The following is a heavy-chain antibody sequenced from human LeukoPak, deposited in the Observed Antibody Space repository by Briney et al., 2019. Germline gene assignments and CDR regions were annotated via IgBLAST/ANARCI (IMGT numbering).Heavy chain of an antibody. Sequence: VASVKVSCKASGYTFTSYYMHWVRQAPGQGLEWMGIINPSGGSTSYAQKFQGRVTMTRDTSTSTVYMELSSLRSEDTAVYYCARVSSIAARPGGFDYWGQGTLVTVSS. CDR2: INPSGGST. J-gene: IGHJ4*02. D-gene: IGHD6-6*01. CDR1: GYTFTSYY. V-gene: IGHV1-46*01. CDR3: ARVSSIAARPGGFDY.